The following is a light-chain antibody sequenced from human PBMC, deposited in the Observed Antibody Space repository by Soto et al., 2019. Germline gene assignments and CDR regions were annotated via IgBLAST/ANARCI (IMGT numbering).Light chain of an antibody. CDR2: GAS. J-gene: IGKJ3*01. V-gene: IGKV1-9*01. CDR1: QGIANF. Sequence: IQLTQSPSSLSASVGDRVTISCRASQGIANFLAWYQQKPGKAPKLLIYGASTLQSGVPSRFSGSGSGTDFTLTISSLQHADFATYYCQQLNSFPIPFGPGTKVDIK. CDR3: QQLNSFPIP.